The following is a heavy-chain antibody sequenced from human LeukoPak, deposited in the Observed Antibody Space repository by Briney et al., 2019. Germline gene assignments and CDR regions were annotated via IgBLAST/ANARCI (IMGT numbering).Heavy chain of an antibody. D-gene: IGHD6-13*01. J-gene: IGHJ5*02. V-gene: IGHV1-3*01. CDR3: ARAPRASSSIVRYNWFDP. CDR2: INAGNGNT. CDR1: GYTFTSYA. Sequence: GASVKVSCKASGYTFTSYAMHWVRQAPGQRLEWMGWINAGNGNTKYSQKFQGRVTITRDTSASTAYMELSSLRSEDTVVYYCARAPRASSSIVRYNWFDPWGQGTLATVSS.